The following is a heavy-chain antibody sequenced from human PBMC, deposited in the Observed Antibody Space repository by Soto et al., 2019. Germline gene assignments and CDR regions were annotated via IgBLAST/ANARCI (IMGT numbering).Heavy chain of an antibody. J-gene: IGHJ4*02. D-gene: IGHD6-19*01. CDR2: LYSSGNT. V-gene: IGHV4-4*07. CDR1: GASISAYA. CDR3: ARGPYSSGWYVVDY. Sequence: SETLSLTCTVSGASISAYAWSWIRQPAGKGLEWIGRLYSSGNTNYNPSFKSRLTMSADTSKNQFSLKLSSVTAADTAVYYCARGPYSSGWYVVDYWGQGTLVTVS.